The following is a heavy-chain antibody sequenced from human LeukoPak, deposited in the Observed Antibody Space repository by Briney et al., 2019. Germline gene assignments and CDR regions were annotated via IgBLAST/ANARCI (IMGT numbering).Heavy chain of an antibody. CDR1: GFTFSSYG. V-gene: IGHV3-30*18. J-gene: IGHJ4*02. D-gene: IGHD3-22*01. CDR2: ISHDGSNK. CDR3: AKGELYYYDSSGYFGGQFDY. Sequence: GRSLRLSCAASGFTFSSYGMHWVRQAPGKGLEWVAVISHDGSNKYYADSVKGRFTISRDNSKNTLYLQMNSLRAEDTAVYYCAKGELYYYDSSGYFGGQFDYWGQGTLVTVSS.